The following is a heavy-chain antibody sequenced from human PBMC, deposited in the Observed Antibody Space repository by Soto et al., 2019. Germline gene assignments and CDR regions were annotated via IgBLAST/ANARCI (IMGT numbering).Heavy chain of an antibody. D-gene: IGHD1-26*01. CDR1: GFTFSSYW. J-gene: IGHJ4*02. CDR2: INTDGSST. CDR3: VREPPGRAWAGASDY. Sequence: EVQLVESGGGLVQPGGSLRLSCAASGFTFSSYWMHWVRQAPGKGLVWVSRINTDGSSTSYADSVKGRFTISRDNVENTLYLQMNNVRVEDTAIYYCVREPPGRAWAGASDYWGQGTLVTVSS. V-gene: IGHV3-74*01.